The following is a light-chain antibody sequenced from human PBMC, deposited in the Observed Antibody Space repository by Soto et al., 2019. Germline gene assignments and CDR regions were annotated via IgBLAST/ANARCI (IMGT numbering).Light chain of an antibody. V-gene: IGLV2-11*01. CDR3: SSYAGSHNYV. Sequence: QSALTQPRSVSESPGQSVTISCTGSSSDVGDYDYVSWYQHHPGKAPKLMIYDVTNRPSGVSNRFSASKSGNTASLTISGLQAEDEADYYCSSYAGSHNYVFGSGTKLTVL. CDR1: SSDVGDYDY. J-gene: IGLJ1*01. CDR2: DVT.